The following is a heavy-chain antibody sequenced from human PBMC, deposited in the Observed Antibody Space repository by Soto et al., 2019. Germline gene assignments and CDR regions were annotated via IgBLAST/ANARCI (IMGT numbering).Heavy chain of an antibody. CDR3: AKDYYGSGSYYNPFDY. CDR2: ISGSGGST. J-gene: IGHJ4*02. CDR1: GFTFSNYA. V-gene: IGHV3-23*01. D-gene: IGHD3-10*01. Sequence: EVQLLESGGGLVQPGGSLRLSCAASGFTFSNYAMTWVRQAPGKGLEWVSAISGSGGSTYYADSVKGRFTISRDNSKNTLYLQRNSMRAEDTAVYSCAKDYYGSGSYYNPFDYWGQGTLVTVSS.